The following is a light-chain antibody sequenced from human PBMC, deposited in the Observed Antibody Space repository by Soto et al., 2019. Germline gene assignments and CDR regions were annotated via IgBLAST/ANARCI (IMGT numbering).Light chain of an antibody. CDR3: QQSYSTPLT. J-gene: IGKJ4*01. CDR2: AAS. Sequence: DIQMTQSPSYLSASVGVRVTITCRASKSISSYLNWYQQKPGKAPKLPIYAASSLQSGVPSRFSGSEPGTDFTLTISSLQPEDFATYYCQQSYSTPLTFGGGTKVEIK. CDR1: KSISSY. V-gene: IGKV1-39*01.